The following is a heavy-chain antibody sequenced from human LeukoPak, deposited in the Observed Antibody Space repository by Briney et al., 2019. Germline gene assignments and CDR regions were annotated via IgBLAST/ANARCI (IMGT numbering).Heavy chain of an antibody. CDR2: ISWNSGSI. J-gene: IGHJ4*02. CDR3: ARNWGN. Sequence: GGSLRLSCAASGFTFDDYAMHWVRQAPGKGLEWVSGISWNSGSIGYADSVKGRFTISRDNSKNTLYLQMNSLRAEDTAVYYCARNWGNWGQGTLVTVSS. CDR1: GFTFDDYA. D-gene: IGHD7-27*01. V-gene: IGHV3-9*01.